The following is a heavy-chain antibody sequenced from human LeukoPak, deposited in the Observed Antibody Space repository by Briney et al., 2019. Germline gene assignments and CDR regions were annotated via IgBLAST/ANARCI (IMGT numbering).Heavy chain of an antibody. CDR2: IYSGGST. CDR1: GFTVSSNY. V-gene: IGHV3-66*01. Sequence: PGGSLRLSCAASGFTVSSNYMSWVRQAPGKGLEWVSVIYSGGSTYYADSVKGGFTISRDNSKNTLYLQMNSLRAEDTAVYYCAREGVRGGRPHDYWGQGTLVTVSS. J-gene: IGHJ4*02. D-gene: IGHD3-16*01. CDR3: AREGVRGGRPHDY.